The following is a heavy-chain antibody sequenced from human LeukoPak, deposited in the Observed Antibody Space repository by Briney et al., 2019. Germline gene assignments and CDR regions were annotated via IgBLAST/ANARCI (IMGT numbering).Heavy chain of an antibody. Sequence: PGGSLRLSSAASGFTFSSYSMNWVRQAPGKGLEWVSSISSSSSYIYYADSVKGRFTISRDNAKNSLYLQMNSLRAEDTAVYYCARDLGSVVPLYYFDYWGQGTLVTVSS. V-gene: IGHV3-21*01. CDR3: ARDLGSVVPLYYFDY. CDR1: GFTFSSYS. D-gene: IGHD2-2*01. J-gene: IGHJ4*02. CDR2: ISSSSSYI.